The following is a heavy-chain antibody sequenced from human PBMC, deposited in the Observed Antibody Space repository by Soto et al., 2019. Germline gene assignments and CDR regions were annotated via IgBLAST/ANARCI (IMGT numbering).Heavy chain of an antibody. D-gene: IGHD6-13*01. J-gene: IGHJ5*02. CDR1: GYTLTELS. V-gene: IGHV1-24*01. CDR3: ATVQQLVRGSWFDP. Sequence: ASVQVSCKVSGYTLTELSMHWVRQAPGKGLEWMGGFDPEDGETIYAQKFQGRVTMTEDTSTDTAYMELSSLRSEDTAVYYCATVQQLVRGSWFDPWGQGTLVTVSS. CDR2: FDPEDGET.